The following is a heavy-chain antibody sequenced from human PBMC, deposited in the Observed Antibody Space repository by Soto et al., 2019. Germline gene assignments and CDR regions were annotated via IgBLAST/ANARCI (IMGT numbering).Heavy chain of an antibody. J-gene: IGHJ4*02. CDR1: GFTFSSYA. Sequence: EVQLLESGGGLVQPGGSLRLSCAASGFTFSSYAMSWVRQAPGKGLEWVSAISGSGGSTYYADSVKGRFTISRDNSKNTLYLQMNSLRAEDTAVYYCAKDCSGSYSRRVGYFDYWGQGTLVTVSS. CDR3: AKDCSGSYSRRVGYFDY. CDR2: ISGSGGST. V-gene: IGHV3-23*01. D-gene: IGHD1-26*01.